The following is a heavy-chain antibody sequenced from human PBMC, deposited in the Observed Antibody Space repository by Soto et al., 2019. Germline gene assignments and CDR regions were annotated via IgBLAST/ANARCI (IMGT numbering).Heavy chain of an antibody. CDR2: ISSSSSYI. CDR3: AREGYGSGSYYGH. CDR1: GFTFSSYS. V-gene: IGHV3-21*01. D-gene: IGHD3-10*01. J-gene: IGHJ4*02. Sequence: GGSLRLSCAASGFTFSSYSMNWVRQAPGKGLEWVSSISSSSSYIYYADSVKGRFTISRDNAKNSLYLQMNSLRAEDTAVYYCAREGYGSGSYYGHWGQGTLVIVSS.